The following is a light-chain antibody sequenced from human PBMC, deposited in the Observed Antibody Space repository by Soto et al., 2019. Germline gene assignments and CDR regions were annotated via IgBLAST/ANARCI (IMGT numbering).Light chain of an antibody. Sequence: DIQXTHASASLSAYIGDRVTSTCRASQGIRNYLEWYKKKKGKVXKXXXYAESTLKSGVQTRLRGSGSGNDFNLNISSMPPEDVVTYYCQKDNSARITFGEGTRLEI. V-gene: IGKV1-27*01. CDR1: QGIRNY. J-gene: IGKJ5*01. CDR3: QKDNSARIT. CDR2: AES.